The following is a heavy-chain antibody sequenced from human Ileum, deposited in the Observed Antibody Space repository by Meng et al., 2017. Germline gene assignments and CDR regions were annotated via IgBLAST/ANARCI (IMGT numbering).Heavy chain of an antibody. CDR3: ARSYCSSTSCQYYFDY. D-gene: IGHD2-2*01. Sequence: QGHLVQSGAEGKKPGASGKGSGQASGYTFSNYAIHWVRQAPGQRLEWMGWINAGDGTTKYSEKFQGRVSITRDTSASTGYMELSSLTSEDTAVYHCARSYCSSTSCQYYFDYWGQGTLVTVSS. V-gene: IGHV1-3*01. CDR2: INAGDGTT. CDR1: GYTFSNYA. J-gene: IGHJ4*02.